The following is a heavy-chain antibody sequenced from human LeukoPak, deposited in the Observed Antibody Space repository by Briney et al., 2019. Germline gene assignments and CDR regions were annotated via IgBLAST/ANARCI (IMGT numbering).Heavy chain of an antibody. J-gene: IGHJ4*02. D-gene: IGHD3-10*01. V-gene: IGHV4-34*01. CDR1: GGSLTGYY. Sequence: PSETLSLTCAAHGGSLTGYYWSWIRQPPGEGVEWIGEIKPGGIINYNPSVKSRVTISKDTSKNQLFLNLNPATAADTAVYYCVRGFSGVVGDYWGQGTLVTVSS. CDR2: IKPGGII. CDR3: VRGFSGVVGDY.